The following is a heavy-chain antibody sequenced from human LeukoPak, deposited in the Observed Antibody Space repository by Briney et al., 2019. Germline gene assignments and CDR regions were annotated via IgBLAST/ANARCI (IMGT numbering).Heavy chain of an antibody. Sequence: GGSLRLSCAASGFIVTGDHMIWVRQAPGKGLEWVSYISSSSTIYYADSVKGRFTISRDNAKNSLYLQMNSLRAEDTAVYYCARVKGDAFDIWGQGTMVTVSS. CDR1: GFIVTGDH. CDR2: ISSSSTI. J-gene: IGHJ3*02. V-gene: IGHV3-69-1*01. CDR3: ARVKGDAFDI.